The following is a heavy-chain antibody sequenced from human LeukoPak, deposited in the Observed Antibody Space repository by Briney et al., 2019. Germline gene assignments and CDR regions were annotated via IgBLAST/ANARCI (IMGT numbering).Heavy chain of an antibody. D-gene: IGHD6-19*01. CDR3: GKDYSSGWEIDY. CDR2: IRYDGNER. V-gene: IGHV3-30*02. CDR1: GFTFSNYG. J-gene: IGHJ4*02. Sequence: GGSLRLSCAASGFTFSNYGMHWVRQAPGKGLEWVAFIRYDGNERYYADSVKGRFTISGDNSKNTLYLQMNSLRAEDTAVYYCGKDYSSGWEIDYWGQGTLVTVSS.